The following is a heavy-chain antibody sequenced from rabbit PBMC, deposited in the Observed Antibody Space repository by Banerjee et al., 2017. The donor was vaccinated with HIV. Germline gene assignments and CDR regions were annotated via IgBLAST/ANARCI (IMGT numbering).Heavy chain of an antibody. V-gene: IGHV1S45*01. D-gene: IGHD7-1*01. CDR2: IYTGSGST. J-gene: IGHJ4*01. CDR3: ASQKGAGYSGSLNL. Sequence: EESGGDLVQPEGSLTLTCTASGFSFSSSYWICWVRQAPGKGLEWIGCIYTGSGSTYYASWAKGRFTISKTSSTTVTLQMTSLTAADTATYFCASQKGAGYSGSLNLWGQGTLVTVS. CDR1: GFSFSSSYW.